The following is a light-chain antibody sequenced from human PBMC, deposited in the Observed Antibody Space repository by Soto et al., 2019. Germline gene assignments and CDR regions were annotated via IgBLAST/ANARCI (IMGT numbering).Light chain of an antibody. CDR2: GAS. J-gene: IGKJ2*01. CDR1: QSVSSSY. Sequence: EIVLTQSPGTLSLSPGERATLSCRASQSVSSSYLAWYQQNPGQAPRLLIYGASSRATGIPDRFSGSGSGTDFTLTISRLEPEDCAVYYCQQYGSSPPYTFGQGTKLEIK. V-gene: IGKV3-20*01. CDR3: QQYGSSPPYT.